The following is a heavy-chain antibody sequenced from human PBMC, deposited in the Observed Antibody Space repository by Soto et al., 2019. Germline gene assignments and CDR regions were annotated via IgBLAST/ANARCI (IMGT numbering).Heavy chain of an antibody. CDR3: ARGPYYCSGGSCYSFSLYYYYGMDV. CDR2: IDPSDSYT. V-gene: IGHV5-10-1*01. J-gene: IGHJ6*02. D-gene: IGHD2-15*01. CDR1: GYSFTSYW. Sequence: GESLKISCKGSGYSFTSYWISWVRQMPGKGLEWMGRIDPSDSYTNYSPSFQGHVTISADKSISTAYLQWSSLKASDTAMYYCARGPYYCSGGSCYSFSLYYYYGMDVWGQGTTVTVSS.